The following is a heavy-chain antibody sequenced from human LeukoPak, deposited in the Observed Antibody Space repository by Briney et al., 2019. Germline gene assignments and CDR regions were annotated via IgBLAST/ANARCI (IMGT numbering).Heavy chain of an antibody. CDR2: IYYSGST. CDR3: ARGVAGYSYG. CDR1: GGSISSYY. D-gene: IGHD5-18*01. V-gene: IGHV4-59*01. Sequence: SETLSLTCTVSGGSISSYYWSWIRQPPGKGLEWIGHIYYSGSTNYNPSLKSRVTISIDTSKNQFSLRLSSVTAADTAVYYCARGVAGYSYGWGQGTLVTVSS. J-gene: IGHJ4*02.